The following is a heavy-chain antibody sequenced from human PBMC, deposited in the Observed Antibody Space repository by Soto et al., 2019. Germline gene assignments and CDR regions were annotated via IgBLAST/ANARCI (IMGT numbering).Heavy chain of an antibody. CDR1: GGTFSSYT. CDR2: IIPILGIA. V-gene: IGHV1-69*04. Sequence: ASVKVSCKASGGTFSSYTISWVRQAPGQGLEWMGRIIPILGIANYAQKFQGRVTITADKSTSTAYMELSSLRSEDTAVYYCARDQGITTFGVYSMYYNGMDVWGPGTTVTVSS. J-gene: IGHJ6*02. CDR3: ARDQGITTFGVYSMYYNGMDV. D-gene: IGHD3-3*01.